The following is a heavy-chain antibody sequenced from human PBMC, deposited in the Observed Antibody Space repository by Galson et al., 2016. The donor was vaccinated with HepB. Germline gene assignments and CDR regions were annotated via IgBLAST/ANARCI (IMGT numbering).Heavy chain of an antibody. CDR2: INPSGGST. V-gene: IGHV1-46*01. D-gene: IGHD5-12*01. CDR3: ARGESGYDWDWFDP. J-gene: IGHJ5*02. CDR1: GYTFTTYY. Sequence: SCKASGYTFTTYYIHWVRQAPGQGLEWMGIINPSGGSTSYAQKFQGRVTMTRDTSTSTVYMELNSLRSNDTAVYFCARGESGYDWDWFDPWGQGTLVTVSS.